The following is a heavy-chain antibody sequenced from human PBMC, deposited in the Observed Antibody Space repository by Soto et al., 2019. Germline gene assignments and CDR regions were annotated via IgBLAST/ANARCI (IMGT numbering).Heavy chain of an antibody. J-gene: IGHJ4*02. Sequence: NPSETLSLTCTVSGGSISSYYWSWIRQPAGKGLEWIGRIYTSGSTNYNPSLKSRVTMSVDTSKNQFSLKLSSVTAADTAVYYCARLASRNYYDSSGYWPLFDYWGQGTLVTVSS. CDR1: GGSISSYY. D-gene: IGHD3-22*01. CDR3: ARLASRNYYDSSGYWPLFDY. CDR2: IYTSGST. V-gene: IGHV4-4*07.